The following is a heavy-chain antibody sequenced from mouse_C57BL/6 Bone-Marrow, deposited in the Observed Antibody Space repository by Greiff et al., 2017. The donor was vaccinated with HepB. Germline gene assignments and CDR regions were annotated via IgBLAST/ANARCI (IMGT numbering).Heavy chain of an antibody. D-gene: IGHD5-1*01. CDR1: GYTFTSYW. CDR2: IYPYDSET. CDR3: AGGSTGEREFAY. V-gene: IGHV1-61*01. Sequence: VQLQQPGAELVRPGASVKLSCKASGYTFTSYWMDWVKQRPGQGLEWIGNIYPYDSETHYNQKFKDKATLTVDKSSSTAYMQLSSLTSEDSAVCDCAGGSTGEREFAYWGQGTMVTVAA. J-gene: IGHJ3*01.